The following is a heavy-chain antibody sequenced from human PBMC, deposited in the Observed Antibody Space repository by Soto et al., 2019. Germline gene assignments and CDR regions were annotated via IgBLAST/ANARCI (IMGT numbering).Heavy chain of an antibody. CDR2: ISYDGSNK. J-gene: IGHJ4*02. D-gene: IGHD3-3*01. CDR1: GFTFSSYG. Sequence: QVQLEESGGGVVQPGRSLRLSCAASGFTFSSYGMHWVRQAPDKGLEWVAVISYDGSNKYYADSVKGRFTISRDNSKNTLYLQMNSLRAEDTAVYYCAKDLHHSGRFLECDYWGQGTLVTVS. CDR3: AKDLHHSGRFLECDY. V-gene: IGHV3-30*18.